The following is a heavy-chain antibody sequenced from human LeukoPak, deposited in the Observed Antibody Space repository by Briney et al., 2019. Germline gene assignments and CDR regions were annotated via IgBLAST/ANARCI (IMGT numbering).Heavy chain of an antibody. J-gene: IGHJ3*01. V-gene: IGHV4-34*01. Sequence: PSETLSLTCAVYGGSFSGYYWSWIRQPPGKGLEWIGEINHSGSTNYNPSLQSRLTISVDTSKNQFSLKLNSVTAADTAVYYCARQGTGILDGFDVWGRGTMVTVSS. D-gene: IGHD3/OR15-3a*01. CDR3: ARQGTGILDGFDV. CDR1: GGSFSGYY. CDR2: INHSGST.